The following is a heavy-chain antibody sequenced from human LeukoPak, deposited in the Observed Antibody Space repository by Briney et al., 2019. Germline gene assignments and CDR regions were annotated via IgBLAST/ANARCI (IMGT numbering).Heavy chain of an antibody. J-gene: IGHJ4*02. Sequence: SETLSLTCTVSGGSISSGGYYWSWIRQHPGKGLEWIGYIYYSGSTYYNPSLKSRVTISVDTSKNQFSLKLSSVTAANTAVYYCALRIAARRPSDYWGQGTLVTVSS. CDR2: IYYSGST. D-gene: IGHD6-6*01. CDR3: ALRIAARRPSDY. CDR1: GGSISSGGYY. V-gene: IGHV4-31*03.